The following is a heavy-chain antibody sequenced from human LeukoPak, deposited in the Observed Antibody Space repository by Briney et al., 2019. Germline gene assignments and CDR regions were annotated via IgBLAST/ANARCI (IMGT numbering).Heavy chain of an antibody. D-gene: IGHD3-10*01. CDR3: ARGGDILLWFGELTSSYYFDY. Sequence: SETLSLTCTVSGYSISSGYYWGWIRQPPGKWLEWIGSIYHSGSTYYNPSLKSRVTISVDTSKNQFSLKLSSVTAADTAVYYCARGGDILLWFGELTSSYYFDYWGQGTLVTVSS. J-gene: IGHJ4*02. CDR2: IYHSGST. CDR1: GYSISSGYY. V-gene: IGHV4-38-2*02.